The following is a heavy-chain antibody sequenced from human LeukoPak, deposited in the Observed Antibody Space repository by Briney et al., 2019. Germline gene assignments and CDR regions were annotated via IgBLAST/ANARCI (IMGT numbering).Heavy chain of an antibody. J-gene: IGHJ4*02. Sequence: ASVKVSCKASGYTFTSYYMHWVGQAPGQGLEWMGWINPNSGGTNYAQKFQGRVTMTRDTSISTAYMELSRLRSDDTAVYYCARFYRIWFGELFEDYWGQGTLVTVSS. CDR2: INPNSGGT. D-gene: IGHD3-10*01. V-gene: IGHV1-2*02. CDR1: GYTFTSYY. CDR3: ARFYRIWFGELFEDY.